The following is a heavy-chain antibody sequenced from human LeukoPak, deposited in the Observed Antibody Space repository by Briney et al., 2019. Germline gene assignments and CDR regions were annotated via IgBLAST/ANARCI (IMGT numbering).Heavy chain of an antibody. CDR3: ARATIAVAGTGHDY. CDR2: INPNSGGT. Sequence: ASVKVSCKASGYTFTGYYMHWVRQAPGQGLEWMGWINPNSGGTNYAQKFQGRVTMTRDTSISTAYMELSRLRSDDTAVYYCARATIAVAGTGHDYWGQGTLVTVS. CDR1: GYTFTGYY. V-gene: IGHV1-2*02. J-gene: IGHJ4*02. D-gene: IGHD6-19*01.